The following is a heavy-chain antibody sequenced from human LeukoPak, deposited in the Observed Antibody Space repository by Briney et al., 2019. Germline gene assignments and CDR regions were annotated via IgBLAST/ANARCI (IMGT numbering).Heavy chain of an antibody. CDR1: GFTFSSYG. J-gene: IGHJ6*04. V-gene: IGHV3-30*18. Sequence: GRSLRLSCAASGFTFSSYGMHWVRQAPGKGLEWVTVISYDGRNIYYADSVKGRFTISRDNSKNTLYLQMNSLRAEDTAVHYCAKAFGYCSGGSCYYYYYGMDVWGKGTTVTVSS. CDR2: ISYDGRNI. CDR3: AKAFGYCSGGSCYYYYYGMDV. D-gene: IGHD2-15*01.